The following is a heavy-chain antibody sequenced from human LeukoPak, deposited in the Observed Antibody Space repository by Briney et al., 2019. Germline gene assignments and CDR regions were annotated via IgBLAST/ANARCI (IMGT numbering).Heavy chain of an antibody. V-gene: IGHV1-46*01. D-gene: IGHD3-3*01. J-gene: IGHJ3*02. CDR2: INPSGGST. Sequence: GASVKVSCKASGYTFTSYYMHWVRQAPGQGLEWMGIINPSGGSTSYAQKFQGRVTMTRDMSTSTVYMELSSLRSEDTAVYYCARDHKPYYDFWSGPDLDAFDIWGQGTMVTVSS. CDR1: GYTFTSYY. CDR3: ARDHKPYYDFWSGPDLDAFDI.